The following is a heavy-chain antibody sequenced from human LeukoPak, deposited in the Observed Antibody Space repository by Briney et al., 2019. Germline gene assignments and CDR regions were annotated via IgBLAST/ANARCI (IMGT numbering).Heavy chain of an antibody. Sequence: GGSLRLSCAASGFTFSSYAITWVRQAPGKGLEWVSTFTGGGTGTYYADSVRGRFTISRDNSKNTLYLQMNGLTAEDTAVYYYTKTTDSGCPTCYGYFDYWGQGALVTVSS. CDR3: TKTTDSGCPTCYGYFDY. V-gene: IGHV3-23*01. CDR1: GFTFSSYA. CDR2: FTGGGTGT. D-gene: IGHD2-15*01. J-gene: IGHJ4*02.